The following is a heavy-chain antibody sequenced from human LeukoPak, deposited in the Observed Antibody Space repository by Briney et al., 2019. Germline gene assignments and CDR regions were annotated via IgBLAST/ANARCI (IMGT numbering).Heavy chain of an antibody. CDR3: ARRNWYSKRPPDY. Sequence: PSETLSLTCAVYGGSFSGYYWSWIRQPPGKGLEWIGEINHSGSTNYNPSLKSRVTISVDTSKNQFSLKLGSVTAADTAVYYCARRNWYSKRPPDYWGQGTLVTVSS. J-gene: IGHJ4*02. CDR1: GGSFSGYY. D-gene: IGHD6-13*01. CDR2: INHSGST. V-gene: IGHV4-34*01.